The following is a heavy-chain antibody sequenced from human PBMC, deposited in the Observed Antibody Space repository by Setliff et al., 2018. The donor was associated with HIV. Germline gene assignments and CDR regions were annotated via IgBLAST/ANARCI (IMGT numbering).Heavy chain of an antibody. V-gene: IGHV2-70*11. Sequence: SGPTLVNPTQTLTLTCTFSGFSLSSDGMCVSWIRQPPGKALEWLARIDWDDDKYYSTSLKTRLTISKDTSKNQVVLTMTNMDPVDTAPYYCARMASSGWYPFDYWGQGTLVTVSS. CDR2: IDWDDDK. D-gene: IGHD6-19*01. J-gene: IGHJ4*02. CDR3: ARMASSGWYPFDY. CDR1: GFSLSSDGMC.